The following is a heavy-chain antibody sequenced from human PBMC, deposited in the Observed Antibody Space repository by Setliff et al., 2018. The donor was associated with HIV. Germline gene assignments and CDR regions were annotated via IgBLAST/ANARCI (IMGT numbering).Heavy chain of an antibody. Sequence: GGSLRLSCAASGFTFSTHEMNWVRQAPGKGLEWVSYITGSGKTIYYADSVKGRFTISRDNAKRTLYLEMNSLRAEDTAVYYCARDFLGDGYMDVWGKGTTVTVSS. V-gene: IGHV3-48*03. CDR2: ITGSGKTI. J-gene: IGHJ6*03. CDR3: ARDFLGDGYMDV. CDR1: GFTFSTHE. D-gene: IGHD3-16*01.